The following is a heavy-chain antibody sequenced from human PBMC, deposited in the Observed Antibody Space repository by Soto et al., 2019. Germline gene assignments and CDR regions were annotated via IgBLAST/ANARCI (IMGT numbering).Heavy chain of an antibody. Sequence: SGPTLVNPTQTLTLTFTFSVFSLNTSGVRAGWIRPPPGKVLEWLALIFWNDDNRYSPSLKSRLTITKDTSKNQVVLTMTSMDPVDTATYYCAHTYTRSWYTFGYWGQGTLVTVSS. J-gene: IGHJ4*02. D-gene: IGHD6-13*01. CDR2: IFWNDDN. V-gene: IGHV2-5*01. CDR1: VFSLNTSGVR. CDR3: AHTYTRSWYTFGY.